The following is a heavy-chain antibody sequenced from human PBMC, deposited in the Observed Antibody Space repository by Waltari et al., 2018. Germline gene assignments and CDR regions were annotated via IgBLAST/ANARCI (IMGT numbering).Heavy chain of an antibody. CDR2: ISSSSSYI. J-gene: IGHJ4*02. V-gene: IGHV3-21*01. D-gene: IGHD1-26*01. CDR3: ARGGMWELLLDY. CDR1: GFTFGTYS. Sequence: VQLVESGGGLVKPGGSLRLSCAASGFTFGTYSMNWVRQAPGKGLEWVSSISSSSSYIYYADSVKGRFTISRDNAKNSLYLQMNSLRVEDTAVYFCARGGMWELLLDYWGQGTLVTVSS.